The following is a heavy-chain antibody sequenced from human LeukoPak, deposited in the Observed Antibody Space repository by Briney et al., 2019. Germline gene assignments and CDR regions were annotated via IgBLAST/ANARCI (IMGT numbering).Heavy chain of an antibody. Sequence: GGSLRLSRAASGFTFDDYAMHWVRQAPGKGLEWVSLIREDGRTTYYVDSVKGRLAISRDNSKKSLYLQINSLRTEDTALYYCAKTRRSGTEYADFDHWGQGTLVTVSS. CDR3: AKTRRSGTEYADFDH. D-gene: IGHD1-26*01. J-gene: IGHJ4*02. CDR1: GFTFDDYA. V-gene: IGHV3-43*02. CDR2: IREDGRTT.